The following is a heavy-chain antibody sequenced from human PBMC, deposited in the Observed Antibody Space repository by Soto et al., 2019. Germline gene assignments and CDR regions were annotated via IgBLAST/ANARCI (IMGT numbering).Heavy chain of an antibody. CDR3: AKDQNTAMVYASRNYYYYGMDV. D-gene: IGHD5-18*01. J-gene: IGHJ6*02. V-gene: IGHV1-46*01. CDR2: IYPRGGST. CDR1: GYNFTSHY. Sequence: ASVKVSCKTSGYNFTSHYIHWVRQAPGQRLESMGIIYPRGGSTIYAQKFQGKVTMTRDTSTHTLYLQMNSLRAEDTAVYYCAKDQNTAMVYASRNYYYYGMDVWGQGTTVTVSS.